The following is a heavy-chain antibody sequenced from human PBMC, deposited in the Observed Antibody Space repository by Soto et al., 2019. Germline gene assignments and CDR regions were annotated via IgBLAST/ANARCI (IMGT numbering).Heavy chain of an antibody. V-gene: IGHV3-48*02. J-gene: IGHJ6*02. CDR2: ISSSSSTI. CDR3: RTYYYGMDV. CDR1: GFTFSSYS. Sequence: GGSLRLSCAASGFTFSSYSMNWARQAPGKGLEWVSYISSSSSTIYYADSVKGRFTISRDNAKNSLYLQMNNLRDEDTAVYYCRTYYYGMDVWGQGTTVTVSS.